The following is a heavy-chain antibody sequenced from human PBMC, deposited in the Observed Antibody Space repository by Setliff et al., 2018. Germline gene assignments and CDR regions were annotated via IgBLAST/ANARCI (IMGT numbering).Heavy chain of an antibody. J-gene: IGHJ3*02. V-gene: IGHV3-23*03. CDR3: IRDTSGRDAFDI. Sequence: GGSLRLSCAASGFTFSNHWMTWVRQAPGKGLEWVSLIYSDNMTTYYADSVKGRSTISRDNSQNTMYLQMNSLRAEDTAVYYCIRDTSGRDAFDIWGQGTMVTVSS. CDR2: IYSDNMTT. CDR1: GFTFSNHW. D-gene: IGHD6-19*01.